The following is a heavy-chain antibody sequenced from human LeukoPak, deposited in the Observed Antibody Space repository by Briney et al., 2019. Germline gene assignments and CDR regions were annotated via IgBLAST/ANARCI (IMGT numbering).Heavy chain of an antibody. J-gene: IGHJ4*02. V-gene: IGHV3-9*01. D-gene: IGHD6-19*01. CDR1: GFTFDDYA. Sequence: GGSLRLSCAASGFTFDDYAMHWVRQAPGKGLEWVSGISWNSGSIGYADSVKGRFTISRDNAKNSLYLQMNSLRAEDTALYYCAKSIAGYSSGCITNWGQGTLVTVSS. CDR2: ISWNSGSI. CDR3: AKSIAGYSSGCITN.